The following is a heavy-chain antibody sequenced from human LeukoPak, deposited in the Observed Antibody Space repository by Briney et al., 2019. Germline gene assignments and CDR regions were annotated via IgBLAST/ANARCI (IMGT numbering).Heavy chain of an antibody. CDR1: GFTLATKY. CDR3: ARLGDHYHWNLDL. D-gene: IGHD3-10*01. V-gene: IGHV3-53*01. CDR2: FYSGATT. Sequence: PGGSLRLSCALSGFTLATKYMNWVRQAPGKGREWVSIFYSGATTSNADSVRGRFTNSRDTSKNTVSLQMNSLRAEDTAVYFCARLGDHYHWNLDLWGRGTLVTVSS. J-gene: IGHJ2*01.